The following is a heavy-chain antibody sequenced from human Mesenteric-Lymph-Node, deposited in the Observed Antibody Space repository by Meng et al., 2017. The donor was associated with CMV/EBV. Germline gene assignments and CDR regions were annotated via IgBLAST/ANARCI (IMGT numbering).Heavy chain of an antibody. CDR2: IIPILGIA. CDR3: ARDKFDFWSGYWRLGYGMDV. J-gene: IGHJ6*02. Sequence: SVKVSCKASGGTFSSYAISWVRQAPGQGLERMGGIIPILGIANYAQKFQGRVTITADKSTSTAYMELSSLRSEDTAVYYCARDKFDFWSGYWRLGYGMDVWGQGTTVTVSS. CDR1: GGTFSSYA. D-gene: IGHD3-3*01. V-gene: IGHV1-69*10.